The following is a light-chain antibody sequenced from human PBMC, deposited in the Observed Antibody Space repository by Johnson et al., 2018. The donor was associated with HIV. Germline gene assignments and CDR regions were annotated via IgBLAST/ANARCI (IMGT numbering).Light chain of an antibody. CDR3: GTRDGTLRACCV. J-gene: IGLJ1*01. Sequence: QSVLTQPPSVSAVPGQMVSISCSGSSSNIGKNYVSWYQQLPGTAPRLLIDENDKRPSGIPDRFSGSKSGTSATLAITGLQTGDEADYYCGTRDGTLRACCVFRTGTKVTVL. V-gene: IGLV1-51*02. CDR1: SSNIGKNY. CDR2: END.